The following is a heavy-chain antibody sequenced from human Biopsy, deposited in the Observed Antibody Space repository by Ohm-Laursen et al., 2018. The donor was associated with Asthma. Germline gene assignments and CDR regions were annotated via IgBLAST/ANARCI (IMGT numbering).Heavy chain of an antibody. D-gene: IGHD1-14*01. Sequence: SDTLSLTCHVYPGSFSGFFWTWIRQSPGKGLEWIGETNERGVTNNNPSLKSRVIISIDTYWNRWSLKLTSVTAADTAVYYCARGPEPGVWGQGTTVTVSS. J-gene: IGHJ6*02. CDR1: PGSFSGFF. CDR2: TNERGVT. CDR3: ARGPEPGV. V-gene: IGHV4-34*01.